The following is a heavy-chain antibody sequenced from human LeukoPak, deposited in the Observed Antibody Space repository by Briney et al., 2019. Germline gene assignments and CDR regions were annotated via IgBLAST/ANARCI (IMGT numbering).Heavy chain of an antibody. Sequence: GGSLRLSCAASGFTFSSYSMNWVRQAPGKGLEWVSSISSSSSYIYYADSVKGRFTISRDNAKNSLYLQMNSLRAEDTAVYYCAREVYGDYGVDYWGRGTLVTVSS. CDR1: GFTFSSYS. V-gene: IGHV3-21*01. J-gene: IGHJ4*02. CDR3: AREVYGDYGVDY. CDR2: ISSSSSYI. D-gene: IGHD4-17*01.